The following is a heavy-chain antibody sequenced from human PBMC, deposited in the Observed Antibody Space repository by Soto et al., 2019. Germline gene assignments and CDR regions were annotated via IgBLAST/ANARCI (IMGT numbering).Heavy chain of an antibody. CDR1: GYTFTSYG. J-gene: IGHJ4*02. CDR2: ISAYNGNT. D-gene: IGHD1-26*01. Sequence: ASVKVSCKASGYTFTSYGISWVRQAPGQGLEWMGWISAYNGNTNYAQKLQGRVTMTTDTSTSTAYMELRSLRSDDTAVYYCARDPTGIVGAIPPLDYWGQGTLVTVSS. CDR3: ARDPTGIVGAIPPLDY. V-gene: IGHV1-18*01.